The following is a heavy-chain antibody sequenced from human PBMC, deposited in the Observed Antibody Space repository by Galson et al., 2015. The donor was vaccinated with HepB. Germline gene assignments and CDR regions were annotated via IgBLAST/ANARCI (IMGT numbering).Heavy chain of an antibody. J-gene: IGHJ3*02. CDR3: AMAKDWNDRDDAFDI. CDR2: ISAYNGNT. D-gene: IGHD1-1*01. Sequence: SVKVSCKASGYTFTSYGISWVRQAPGQGLEWMGWISAYNGNTNYAQKLQGRVTMTTDTSTSTAYMELRSLRSDDTAVYYCAMAKDWNDRDDAFDIWGQGTMVTVSS. CDR1: GYTFTSYG. V-gene: IGHV1-18*01.